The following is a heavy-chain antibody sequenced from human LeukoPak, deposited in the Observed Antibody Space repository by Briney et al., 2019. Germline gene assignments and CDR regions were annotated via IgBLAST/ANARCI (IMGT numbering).Heavy chain of an antibody. CDR2: ISYDGSNK. V-gene: IGHV3-30-3*01. CDR1: GFTFSSYA. Sequence: GGSLRLSCAASGFTFSSYAMHWVRQAPGKGLEWVAVISYDGSNKYYADSVKGRFTTSRDNSKNTLYLQMNSLRAEDTAVYYCARELRWGSSSGPASGYWGQGTLVTVSP. D-gene: IGHD6-6*01. J-gene: IGHJ4*02. CDR3: ARELRWGSSSGPASGY.